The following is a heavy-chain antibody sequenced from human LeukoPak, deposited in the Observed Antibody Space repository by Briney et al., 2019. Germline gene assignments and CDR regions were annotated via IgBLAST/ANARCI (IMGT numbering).Heavy chain of an antibody. CDR1: GFIFGEYP. CDR3: ARTLARASSSGSYYGAFDI. Sequence: PGGSLRLSCRASGFIFGEYPLSWVRQAPGKGLEWVSVIYSGGSTYYADSVKGRFTISRDNSKNTLYLQMNSLRAEDTAVYYCARTLARASSSGSYYGAFDIWGQGTMVTVSS. D-gene: IGHD1-26*01. CDR2: IYSGGST. J-gene: IGHJ3*02. V-gene: IGHV3-53*01.